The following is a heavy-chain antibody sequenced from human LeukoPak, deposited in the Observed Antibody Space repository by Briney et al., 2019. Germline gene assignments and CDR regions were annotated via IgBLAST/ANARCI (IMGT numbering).Heavy chain of an antibody. V-gene: IGHV1-18*01. D-gene: IGHD5-18*01. J-gene: IGHJ4*02. CDR3: ARGEYSYGESGF. CDR2: ISAYNGNT. Sequence: ASVKVSCKASGYTFTSYDINWVRQATGQGLEWMGWISAYNGNTNYAQKLQGRVTMTTDTSTSTAYMELRSLRSDDTAVYYCARGEYSYGESGFWGQGTLVTVSS. CDR1: GYTFTSYD.